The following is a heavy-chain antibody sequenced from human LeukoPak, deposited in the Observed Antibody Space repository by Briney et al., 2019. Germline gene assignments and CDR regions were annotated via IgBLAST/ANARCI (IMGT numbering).Heavy chain of an antibody. CDR3: ARDTRAEYYDSSGYYSYYYYGMDV. CDR2: ISSSGSTI. V-gene: IGHV3-11*01. D-gene: IGHD3-22*01. CDR1: GFTFSDYY. J-gene: IGHJ6*02. Sequence: GGSLTLSCAASGFTFSDYYMSWIRQAPGEGLEWVSYISSSGSTIYYADSVKGRFTISRDNAKNSLYLQMNSLRAEDTAVYYCARDTRAEYYDSSGYYSYYYYGMDVWGQGTTVTVSS.